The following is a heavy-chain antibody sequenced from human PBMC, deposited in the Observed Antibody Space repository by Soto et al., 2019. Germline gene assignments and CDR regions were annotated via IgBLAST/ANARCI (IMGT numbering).Heavy chain of an antibody. Sequence: GGSLRLSCAASGFTLSDHHVDWVRQAPGKGLEWVGRSRDKDNSYTTEYAASVKGRFTISRDDSENSLYLQMNSLKTEDTAIYYCARRRSAFYVDCWGQGTQVTVSS. CDR3: ARRRSAFYVDC. CDR1: GFTLSDHH. D-gene: IGHD2-21*01. CDR2: SRDKDNSYTT. J-gene: IGHJ1*01. V-gene: IGHV3-72*01.